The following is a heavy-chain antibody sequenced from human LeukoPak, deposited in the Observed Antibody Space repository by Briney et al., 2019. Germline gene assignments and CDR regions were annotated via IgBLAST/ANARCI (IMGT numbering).Heavy chain of an antibody. CDR3: AKDLMRDRWFGES. CDR2: IRYDGNDK. CDR1: GFTFSYYG. V-gene: IGHV3-30*02. D-gene: IGHD3-10*01. Sequence: GGSLRLSCAASGFTFSYYGMHWVRQAPGKGLEWMAFIRYDGNDKFYADSVKGRFTISRDTSKNTLYLQMNSLRTEDTAVYYCAKDLMRDRWFGESWGQGTLVTVSS. J-gene: IGHJ5*02.